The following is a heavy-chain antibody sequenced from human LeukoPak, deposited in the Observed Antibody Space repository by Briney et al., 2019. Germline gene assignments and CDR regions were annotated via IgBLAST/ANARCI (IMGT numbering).Heavy chain of an antibody. V-gene: IGHV3-23*01. D-gene: IGHD2-15*01. CDR1: GFTFSSYA. J-gene: IGHJ4*02. CDR3: AKVPREGYCSGGSCYVFYFDY. CDR2: ISGSVSST. Sequence: GGSLRLSCAASGFTFSSYAMSWVRQAPGKGLEWVSGISGSVSSTYYADSVKGRFTISRDNSKNTLYLQMNSLRVEDTAVYYCAKVPREGYCSGGSCYVFYFDYWGPGTLVTVSS.